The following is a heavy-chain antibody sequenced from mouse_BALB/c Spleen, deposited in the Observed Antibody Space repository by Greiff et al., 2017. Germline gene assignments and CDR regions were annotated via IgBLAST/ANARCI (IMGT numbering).Heavy chain of an antibody. CDR2: IYPGDGDT. V-gene: IGHV1-82*01. CDR3: ARMDYYGSSPYWYFDV. J-gene: IGHJ1*01. D-gene: IGHD1-1*01. CDR1: GYAFSSSW. Sequence: QVQLQQSGPELVKPGASVKISCKASGYAFSSSWMNWVKQRPGQGLEWIGRIYPGDGDTNYNGKFKGKATLTADKSSSTAYMQLSSLTSVDSAVYFCARMDYYGSSPYWYFDVWGAGTTVTVSS.